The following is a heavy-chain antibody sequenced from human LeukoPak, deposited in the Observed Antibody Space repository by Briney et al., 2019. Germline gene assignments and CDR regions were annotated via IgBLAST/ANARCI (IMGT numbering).Heavy chain of an antibody. CDR2: ISSSSSYI. CDR1: GFTFSSYS. V-gene: IGHV3-21*01. D-gene: IGHD3-22*01. Sequence: GGSLRLSRAASGFTFSSYSMNWVRQAPGKGLEWVSSISSSSSYIYYADSVKGRFTISRDNAKNSLYLQMNSLRAEDTAVYYCAYSSGYLFDYWGQGTLVTVSS. CDR3: AYSSGYLFDY. J-gene: IGHJ4*02.